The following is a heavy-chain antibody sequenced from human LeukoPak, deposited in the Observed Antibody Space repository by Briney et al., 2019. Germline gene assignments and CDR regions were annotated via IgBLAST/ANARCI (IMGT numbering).Heavy chain of an antibody. J-gene: IGHJ6*03. CDR2: IYYSGST. CDR3: ARAPVTYYYYYYYMDV. CDR1: GGSISSYY. Sequence: PSETLSLTCTVSGGSISSYYWSWIRQPPGKGLEWIGYIYYSGSTNYNPSLKSRVTISVDTSKNQFPLKLSSVTAADTAVYCCARAPVTYYYYYYYMDVWGKGTTVTVSS. D-gene: IGHD4-11*01. V-gene: IGHV4-59*01.